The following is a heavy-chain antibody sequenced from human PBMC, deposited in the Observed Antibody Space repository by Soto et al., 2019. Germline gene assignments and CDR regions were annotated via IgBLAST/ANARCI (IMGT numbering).Heavy chain of an antibody. Sequence: QLQLQESGPGLVKPSETLSLTCTVSGGSISSSSYYWGWIRQPPGKGLEWIGSIYYSGSTYYNPSLKSRVTIPVDTSKNQFSLKLSSVTAADTAVYYCASSVLLWFGELLSPLMDVWGQGTTVTVSS. D-gene: IGHD3-10*01. CDR2: IYYSGST. CDR3: ASSVLLWFGELLSPLMDV. CDR1: GGSISSSSYY. V-gene: IGHV4-39*01. J-gene: IGHJ6*02.